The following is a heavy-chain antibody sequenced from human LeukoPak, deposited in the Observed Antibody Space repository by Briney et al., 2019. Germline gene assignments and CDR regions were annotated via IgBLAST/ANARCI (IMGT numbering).Heavy chain of an antibody. J-gene: IGHJ4*02. CDR2: IYYSGST. CDR3: ASGSAGIAA. D-gene: IGHD6-25*01. Sequence: PSETLSLTCTVSGGSISSSSYYWGWIRQPPGKGLEWIGYIYYSGSTNYNPSLKGRVTMSVDTSKNQFSLKLSSVTAADTAVYYCASGSAGIAAWGQGTLVTVSS. V-gene: IGHV4-61*05. CDR1: GGSISSSSYY.